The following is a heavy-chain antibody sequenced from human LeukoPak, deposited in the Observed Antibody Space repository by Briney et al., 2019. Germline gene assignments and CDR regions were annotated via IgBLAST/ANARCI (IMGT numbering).Heavy chain of an antibody. CDR2: INHSGST. J-gene: IGHJ6*03. CDR3: AREDCGGDCPYYYYMDV. V-gene: IGHV4-34*01. CDR1: GGSFSGYY. D-gene: IGHD2-21*01. Sequence: SETLSLTCAVYGGSFSGYYWSWIRQPPGKGLEWIGEINHSGSTNYNPSLKSRVTISVDTSKNQFSLKLSSVTAADTAVYYCAREDCGGDCPYYYYMDVWGKGTTVTVSS.